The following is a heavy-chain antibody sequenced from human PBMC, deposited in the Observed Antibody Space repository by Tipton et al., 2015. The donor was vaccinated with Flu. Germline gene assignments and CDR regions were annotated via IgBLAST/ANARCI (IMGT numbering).Heavy chain of an antibody. D-gene: IGHD1-26*01. Sequence: TLSLTCSVSGGSVDSTTYYWGWIRQPPGKGLEWIGSIYNGWRVYYNPSLKSRVTISVDTSKNQFSLKLTSVSAADTAVYYCAKSGSYLEYLQHWGQGTLVTVSS. J-gene: IGHJ1*01. CDR3: AKSGSYLEYLQH. CDR2: IYNGWRV. CDR1: GGSVDSTTYY. V-gene: IGHV4-39*07.